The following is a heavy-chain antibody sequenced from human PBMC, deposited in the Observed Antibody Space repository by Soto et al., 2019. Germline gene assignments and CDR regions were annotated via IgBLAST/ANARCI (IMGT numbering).Heavy chain of an antibody. CDR2: TYIGGMT. V-gene: IGHV4-39*01. CDR3: ATAPETFHPSGYCPNWLAP. D-gene: IGHD3-22*01. J-gene: IGHJ5*02. CDR1: GVSSSSYPSY. Sequence: PSETLSLTCNFSGVSSSSYPSYWGWIRQPPGKGLEWIGSTYIGGMTYYTPSLKSRATISVDMSKRQLSLRLTSVTASDTAVYFCATAPETFHPSGYCPNWLAPWGGGTLVTVSS.